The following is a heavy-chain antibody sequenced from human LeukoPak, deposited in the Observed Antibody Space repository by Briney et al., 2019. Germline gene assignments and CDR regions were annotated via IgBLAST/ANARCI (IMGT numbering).Heavy chain of an antibody. J-gene: IGHJ6*03. CDR1: GYSISSGYF. V-gene: IGHV4-38-2*02. CDR2: IYYSGST. Sequence: SETLSLTCNVSGYSISSGYFWGWVRQPPGKGLEWIGNIYYSGSTNYNPTLKSRVTISVDTSKNQFSLKLSSVTAADTAVYYCTRGSIAYYYMDVWGKGTTVTISS. CDR3: TRGSIAYYYMDV. D-gene: IGHD3-22*01.